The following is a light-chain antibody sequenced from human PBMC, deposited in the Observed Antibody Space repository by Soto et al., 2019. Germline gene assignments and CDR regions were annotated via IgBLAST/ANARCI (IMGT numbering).Light chain of an antibody. V-gene: IGKV1-6*01. J-gene: IGKJ1*01. CDR3: LQDYTYPWT. CDR1: QGISNE. CDR2: GAS. Sequence: IQMTQSRSSLSASVGDRVTITCRASQGISNELGWYQQRPGKAPKVLIYGASNLQSGVPSRFSGSASGTDFTLTISSLQPEDFATYYCLQDYTYPWTFGQGTKVDIK.